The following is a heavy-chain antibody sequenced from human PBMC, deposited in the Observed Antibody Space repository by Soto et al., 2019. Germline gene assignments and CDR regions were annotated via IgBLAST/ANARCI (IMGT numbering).Heavy chain of an antibody. V-gene: IGHV1-69*06. D-gene: IGHD2-21*02. J-gene: IGHJ1*01. Sequence: QVQLVQSGAEVKKPGSSVKVSCKASGGTFSSYAISWVRQAPGQGLEWMGGIIPIFGTANYAQKFQGRVTITADKSTSTVYMELSSLRSEDTAVYYCARGKYCGGDCDAEYFQHWGQGTLVTVSS. CDR2: IIPIFGTA. CDR3: ARGKYCGGDCDAEYFQH. CDR1: GGTFSSYA.